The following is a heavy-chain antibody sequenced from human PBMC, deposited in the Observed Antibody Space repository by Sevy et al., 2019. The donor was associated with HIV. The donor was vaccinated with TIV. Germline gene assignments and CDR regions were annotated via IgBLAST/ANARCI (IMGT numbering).Heavy chain of an antibody. CDR1: GGSISSYY. J-gene: IGHJ6*02. V-gene: IGHV4-59*01. Sequence: SETLSLTCTVSGGSISSYYWSWIRQPPGKGLEWIGYIYYSGSTNYNPSLKSRVTISVGTSKNQFSLKLSSVTAADTAVYYCARDLFQSAGGYYYYYGMDVWGQGTTVTVSS. CDR3: ARDLFQSAGGYYYYYGMDV. D-gene: IGHD1-26*01. CDR2: IYYSGST.